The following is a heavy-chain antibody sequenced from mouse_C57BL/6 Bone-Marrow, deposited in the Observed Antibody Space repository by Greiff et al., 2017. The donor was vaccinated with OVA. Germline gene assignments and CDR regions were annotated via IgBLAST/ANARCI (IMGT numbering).Heavy chain of an antibody. CDR2: ILPISGST. V-gene: IGHV1-64*01. CDR1: GYTFTSYW. J-gene: IGHJ3*01. D-gene: IGHD1-1*01. CDR3: AGGFYYYGGSQFAY. Sequence: QVQLQQPGAELVKPGASVKLSCKASGYTFTSYWMHWVKQRPGQGLEWIGMILPISGSTKYNEKFKSKATLTVDESSSTAYMQLSSLTSEDSAVYYCAGGFYYYGGSQFAYGGQGTLVTVSA.